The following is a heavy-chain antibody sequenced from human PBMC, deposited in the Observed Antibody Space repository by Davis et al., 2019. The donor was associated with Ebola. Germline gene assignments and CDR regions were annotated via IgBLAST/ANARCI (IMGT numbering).Heavy chain of an antibody. CDR1: GFTFSSYA. CDR2: ISGSGGST. J-gene: IGHJ6*02. V-gene: IGHV3-23*01. CDR3: AKDLSYGGNSGPYYYGMDV. Sequence: GGSLRLSCAASGFTFSSYAMSWVRQAPGKGLEWVSAISGSGGSTYYADSVKGRFTISRDNSKNTLYLQMNSLRAEDTAVYYCAKDLSYGGNSGPYYYGMDVWGQGTTVTVSS. D-gene: IGHD4-23*01.